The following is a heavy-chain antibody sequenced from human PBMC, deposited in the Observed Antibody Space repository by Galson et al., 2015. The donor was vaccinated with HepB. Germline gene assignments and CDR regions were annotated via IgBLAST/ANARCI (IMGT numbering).Heavy chain of an antibody. CDR1: GFTFRTYG. CDR3: AGDKSWYFDL. CDR2: IWYDASIK. V-gene: IGHV3-33*01. J-gene: IGHJ2*01. Sequence: SLRLSCAASGFTFRTYGMHWVRQAPGKGLEWVAVIWYDASIKYYADSVKGRFTISRDNSKSIQYLQMNSLRAEDTAIYYCAGDKSWYFDLWGRGTLVTVSS.